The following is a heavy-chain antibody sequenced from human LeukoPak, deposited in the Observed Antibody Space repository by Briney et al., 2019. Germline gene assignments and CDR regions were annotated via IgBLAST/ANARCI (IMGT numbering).Heavy chain of an antibody. D-gene: IGHD3-3*01. CDR3: ARLRGFGVVLYYMDV. V-gene: IGHV4-34*01. Sequence: SETLSLTCAVYGGSFSGYYWSWIRQPPGKGLEWIGEINHSGSTNYNPSLKSRVTISVDTSKNQFSLKLSSVTAADTAVYYCARLRGFGVVLYYMDVWGKGTTVTVSS. CDR2: INHSGST. CDR1: GGSFSGYY. J-gene: IGHJ6*03.